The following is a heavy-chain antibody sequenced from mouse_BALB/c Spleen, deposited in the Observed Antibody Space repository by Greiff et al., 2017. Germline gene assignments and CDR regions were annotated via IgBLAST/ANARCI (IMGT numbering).Heavy chain of an antibody. Sequence: QVQLKQPGAELVKPGASVKLSCKASGYTFTSYYMYWVKQRPGQGLEWIGGINPSNGGTNFNEKFKSKATLTVDKSSSTAYMQLSSLTSEDSAVYYCTRSFGGYFDVWGAGTTVTVSS. CDR1: GYTFTSYY. J-gene: IGHJ1*01. CDR2: INPSNGGT. V-gene: IGHV1S81*02. CDR3: TRSFGGYFDV.